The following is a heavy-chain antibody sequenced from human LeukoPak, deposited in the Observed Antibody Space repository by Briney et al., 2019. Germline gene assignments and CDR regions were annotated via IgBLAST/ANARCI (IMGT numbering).Heavy chain of an antibody. J-gene: IGHJ4*02. V-gene: IGHV2-5*01. CDR2: IYWNDDN. CDR3: AHIIPAGSIVATWPFDY. D-gene: IGHD5-12*01. CDR1: GFSLSTNGVG. Sequence: SSPTLVNPTQTLTLTCTFSGFSLSTNGVGVGWIRQPPGKALEWLALIYWNDDNRYSRSLRSRLTITKDTSKNQVVLTMTNMGPADTATYYCAHIIPAGSIVATWPFDYWGQGILVTVSS.